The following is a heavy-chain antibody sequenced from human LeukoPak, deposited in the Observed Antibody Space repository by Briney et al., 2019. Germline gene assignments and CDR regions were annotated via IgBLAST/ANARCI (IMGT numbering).Heavy chain of an antibody. CDR2: INPSGGST. CDR3: ARLTEFIDIGVALDP. D-gene: IGHD2-2*01. CDR1: GYTFTSYY. J-gene: IGHJ5*02. Sequence: ASVKVSCKASGYTFTSYYMHWVRQAPGQGLEWMGIINPSGGSTSYAQKFQGRVTMTRDTSTSTVYMELSSLRSEDTARYFCARLTEFIDIGVALDPWGQGTLVVVSS. V-gene: IGHV1-46*01.